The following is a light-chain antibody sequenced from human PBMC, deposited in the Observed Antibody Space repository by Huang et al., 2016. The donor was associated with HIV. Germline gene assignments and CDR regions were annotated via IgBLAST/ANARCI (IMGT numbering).Light chain of an antibody. CDR3: QQSYSTPIT. Sequence: DIQMTQSPSSLSASIGDRVIITCRASQTISTYLNWYQHKPGKAPKLLIYGASTLESGVPSRFSASGSATHFTLTISSLQPEDFATFYCQQSYSTPITFGQGTRLEIK. CDR2: GAS. CDR1: QTISTY. J-gene: IGKJ5*01. V-gene: IGKV1-39*01.